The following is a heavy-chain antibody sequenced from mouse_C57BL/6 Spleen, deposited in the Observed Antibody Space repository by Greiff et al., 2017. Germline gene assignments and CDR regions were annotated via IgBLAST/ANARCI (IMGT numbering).Heavy chain of an antibody. J-gene: IGHJ4*01. CDR3: ARALCYYAMDY. D-gene: IGHD6-5*01. V-gene: IGHV1-50*01. CDR2: IDPSDSYT. CDR1: GYTFTSYW. Sequence: QVQLQQPGAELVKPGASVKLSCKASGYTFTSYWMQWVKQRPGQGLEWIGEIDPSDSYTNYNQKFKGKATLTVDTSSSTAYMQLSSLTSEDSAVYYCARALCYYAMDYWGQGTSVTVSS.